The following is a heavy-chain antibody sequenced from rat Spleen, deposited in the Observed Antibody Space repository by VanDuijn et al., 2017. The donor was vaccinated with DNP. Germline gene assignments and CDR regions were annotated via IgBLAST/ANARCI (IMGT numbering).Heavy chain of an antibody. D-gene: IGHD4-4*01. CDR2: INKDGSTI. J-gene: IGHJ2*01. Sequence: EVKLVESGGGLVQPGRSMKLSCEASGFNLIDYWMGWVRQAPGKGLEWIGEINKDGSTIKYSPSLKDKFTISRDNAQNTLYLQMSKLGSEDTAIYYCASASGFDWGQGVMVTVSS. CDR3: ASASGFD. V-gene: IGHV4-2*01. CDR1: GFNLIDYW.